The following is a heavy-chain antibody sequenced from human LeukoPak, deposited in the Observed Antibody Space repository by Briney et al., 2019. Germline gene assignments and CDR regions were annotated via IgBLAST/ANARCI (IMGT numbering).Heavy chain of an antibody. V-gene: IGHV1-8*01. CDR3: VRTPPNWGFDC. J-gene: IGHJ4*02. Sequence: ASVNVSCKASGYTFTTHDINWVRQATGQGLEWLGWMSPNSGDTGYAQKFQGRVTMTSDSSISTAYMELSSLRSEDTAIYYCVRTPPNWGFDCWGQGTLVTVSS. CDR1: GYTFTTHD. CDR2: MSPNSGDT. D-gene: IGHD7-27*01.